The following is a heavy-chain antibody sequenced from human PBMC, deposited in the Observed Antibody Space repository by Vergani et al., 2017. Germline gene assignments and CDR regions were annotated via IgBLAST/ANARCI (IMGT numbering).Heavy chain of an antibody. CDR2: IIPIFGTA. D-gene: IGHD3-10*01. J-gene: IGHJ4*02. CDR1: GGTFSSYA. CDR3: AGAGSVRGVIMPPYYFDY. V-gene: IGHV1-69*06. Sequence: QVQLVQSGAEVKKPGSSVKVSCKASGGTFSSYAISWVRQAPGQGLEWMGGIIPIFGTANYAQKFQGRVTITADKSTSTAYMELSSLRSEDTAVYYCAGAGSVRGVIMPPYYFDYWGQGTLVTVSS.